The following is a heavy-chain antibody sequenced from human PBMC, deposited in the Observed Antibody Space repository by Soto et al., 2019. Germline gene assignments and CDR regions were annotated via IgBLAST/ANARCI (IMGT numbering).Heavy chain of an antibody. CDR3: ARGYDRRSPVPEFDY. V-gene: IGHV3-20*04. CDR2: INWNGGST. CDR1: GFTFSSYA. D-gene: IGHD3-22*01. J-gene: IGHJ4*02. Sequence: PGGSLRLSCAASGFTFSSYAMSWVRQAPGKGLEWVSGINWNGGSTGYADSVKGRFTISRDNAKNSLYLQMNSLRAEDTALYYCARGYDRRSPVPEFDYWGQGTLVTVSS.